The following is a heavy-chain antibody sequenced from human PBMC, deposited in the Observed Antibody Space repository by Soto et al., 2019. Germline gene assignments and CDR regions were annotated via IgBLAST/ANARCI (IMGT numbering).Heavy chain of an antibody. CDR1: GYTFTSYG. J-gene: IGHJ6*02. V-gene: IGHV1-18*01. CDR3: ARVVIAVAGNYYYYYGMDV. Sequence: ASVKVSCKASGYTFTSYGISWVRQAPGQGLDWMGWISAYNGNTNYAQKLQGRVTMITDTSTSTAYMELRSLRSDDTAVYYCARVVIAVAGNYYYYYGMDVWGQGTTVTVSS. D-gene: IGHD6-19*01. CDR2: ISAYNGNT.